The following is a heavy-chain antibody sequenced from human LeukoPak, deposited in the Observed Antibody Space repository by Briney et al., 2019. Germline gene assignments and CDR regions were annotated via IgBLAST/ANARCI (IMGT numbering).Heavy chain of an antibody. D-gene: IGHD2-15*01. CDR2: ISYDGSNK. CDR3: ARESRAATLDY. CDR1: GFTFSSYA. J-gene: IGHJ4*02. Sequence: GGSLRLSCAASGFTFSSYAMHWVRQAPGKGLEWVAVISYDGSNKYYADSVKGRFTISRDNSKNTLYLQMNSLRAEDTAVYYCARESRAATLDYWGQGTLVTVSS. V-gene: IGHV3-30-3*01.